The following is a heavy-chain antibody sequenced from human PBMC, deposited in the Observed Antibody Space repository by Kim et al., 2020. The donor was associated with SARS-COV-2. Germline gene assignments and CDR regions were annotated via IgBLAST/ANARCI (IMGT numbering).Heavy chain of an antibody. CDR2: ISSSGNHI. D-gene: IGHD6-19*01. V-gene: IGHV3-21*01. CDR3: ARDDSGWSRDY. J-gene: IGHJ4*02. CDR1: GFTFSSCA. Sequence: GGSLRLSCAASGFTFSSCAMNWVRQAPGKGLEWVSSISSSGNHIYYADSLKDRFTVSRDNAKNSLYLQMNSLRADDTAVYYCARDDSGWSRDYWGQGTL.